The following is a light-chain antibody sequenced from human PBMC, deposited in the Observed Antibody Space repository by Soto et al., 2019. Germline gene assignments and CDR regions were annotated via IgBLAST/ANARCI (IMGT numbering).Light chain of an antibody. J-gene: IGLJ3*02. CDR1: SGHSSYA. CDR3: QTWGTGIWV. Sequence: QSVLTQSPSASASLGASVKLTCTLSSGHSSYAIAWHQQQPEKGPRYLMKLNSDGSHSKGDGIPDRFSGSSSGAERYLTIFSLQSEDEVDYYCQTWGTGIWVFGGGTKLTVL. V-gene: IGLV4-69*01. CDR2: LNSDGSH.